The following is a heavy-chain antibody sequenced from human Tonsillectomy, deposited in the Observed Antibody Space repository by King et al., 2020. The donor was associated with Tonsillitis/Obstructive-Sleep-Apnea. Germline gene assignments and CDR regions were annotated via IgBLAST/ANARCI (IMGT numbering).Heavy chain of an antibody. V-gene: IGHV5-51*01. Sequence: VLLVQSGAEVKKPGESLKISCKGSGYTFTNYWIGWVRQMPGKGLEWMGFIYPGDSDTRYSPSFQGQVTISADKSINTAYLQWSSLKASDTAMYYCASTLEDQLLPYFFDYWGQGTLVTVSS. D-gene: IGHD1-26*01. J-gene: IGHJ4*02. CDR1: GYTFTNYW. CDR3: ASTLEDQLLPYFFDY. CDR2: IYPGDSDT.